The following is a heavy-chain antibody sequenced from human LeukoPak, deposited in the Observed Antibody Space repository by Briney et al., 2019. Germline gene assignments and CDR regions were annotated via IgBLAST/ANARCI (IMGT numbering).Heavy chain of an antibody. D-gene: IGHD2-2*01. J-gene: IGHJ5*02. CDR1: GGSISSYY. V-gene: IGHV4-59*01. CDR3: ARVGGEGYRSSTSCYPSGDNWFDP. Sequence: SETLSLTCTVSGGSISSYYWSWIRQPPGKGLEWIGYVYYSGSTNYNPSLKSRVTISVDTSKNQFSLKLSSVTAADTAVYYCARVGGEGYRSSTSCYPSGDNWFDPWGQGTLVTVSS. CDR2: VYYSGST.